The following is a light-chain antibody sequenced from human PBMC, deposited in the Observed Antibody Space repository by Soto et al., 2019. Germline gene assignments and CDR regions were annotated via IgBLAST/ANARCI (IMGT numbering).Light chain of an antibody. CDR2: DAS. Sequence: EIVLTQSKSTLSLSPGDRATLSCRASETVSSYLLWYQQKPGQDPRLLIYDASERATGIPARFSGSGSETDFTLTISSLEPEDFGVYYCLHRMNWLLTFCHGTRLEIK. V-gene: IGKV3-11*01. CDR1: ETVSSY. CDR3: LHRMNWLLT. J-gene: IGKJ5*01.